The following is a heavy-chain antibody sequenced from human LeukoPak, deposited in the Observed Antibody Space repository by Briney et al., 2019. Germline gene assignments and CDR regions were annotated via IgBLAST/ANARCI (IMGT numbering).Heavy chain of an antibody. CDR2: MYYSGST. V-gene: IGHV4-39*01. Sequence: SETLSLTCIVSGGSISSTSYYWGWIRQPPGKGLEWIGSMYYSGSTDYNPSLKSRVTISGDTSKNQFSLKLRSVTAADTALYYCARHRAYCSGSKCYCVWFDPWGRGTLVTVSS. J-gene: IGHJ5*02. CDR1: GGSISSTSYY. CDR3: ARHRAYCSGSKCYCVWFDP. D-gene: IGHD2-15*01.